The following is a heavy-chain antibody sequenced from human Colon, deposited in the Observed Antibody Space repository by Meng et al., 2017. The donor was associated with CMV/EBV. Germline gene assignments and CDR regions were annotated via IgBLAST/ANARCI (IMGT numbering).Heavy chain of an antibody. D-gene: IGHD6-13*01. CDR3: GKQLAAAGLCIDY. V-gene: IGHV1-18*01. CDR1: GYTFSNYG. Sequence: ASVKVSCKAYGYTFSNYGMSWVRQAPGQGPEWLGWVNADNGDTYYAQKMQDRVAMTAETSTSTAYLELRSLRSDDTAVYYCGKQLAAAGLCIDYWGQGTLVTVSS. CDR2: VNADNGDT. J-gene: IGHJ4*02.